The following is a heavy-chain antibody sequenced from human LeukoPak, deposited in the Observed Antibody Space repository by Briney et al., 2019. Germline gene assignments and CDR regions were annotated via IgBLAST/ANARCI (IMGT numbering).Heavy chain of an antibody. CDR1: GFTFSSYA. J-gene: IGHJ4*02. Sequence: PGGSLRLSCAASGFTFSSYAMRWVRQGPGKGLEWVAVISSDGSNKYYADSVKCRFTFSRDNSKNTLYLQMNSLRADDTAGYYCARDCSVVVITGRDYWGQGTLVTVPS. CDR2: ISSDGSNK. CDR3: ARDCSVVVITGRDY. D-gene: IGHD3-22*01. V-gene: IGHV3-30-3*01.